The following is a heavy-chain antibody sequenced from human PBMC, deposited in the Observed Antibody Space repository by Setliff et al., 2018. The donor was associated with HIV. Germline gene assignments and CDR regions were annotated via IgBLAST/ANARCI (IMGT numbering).Heavy chain of an antibody. CDR1: GWSFSAHN. CDR3: AKRLPTHYFCTDNWFDP. V-gene: IGHV4-34*01. CDR2: INQSGST. Sequence: PSETLSLTCAVYGWSFSAHNLTWIRQPPGKGLEWIGEINQSGSTKENPSLKSRVTLSIDTSKNKFSLKMRFVIAADMAVYYCAKRLPTHYFCTDNWFDPWGQGTLVTVSS. D-gene: IGHD3-3*01. J-gene: IGHJ5*02.